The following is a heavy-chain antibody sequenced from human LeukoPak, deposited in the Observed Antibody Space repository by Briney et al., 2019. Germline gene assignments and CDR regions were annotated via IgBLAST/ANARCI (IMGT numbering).Heavy chain of an antibody. CDR1: GGSISSGGYY. D-gene: IGHD3-16*01. V-gene: IGHV4-31*02. Sequence: SETLSLTCTVSGGSISSGGYYWSWIRQHPGDGLEWIGYIYYSGSTYYNPSLKSRVTISIDASKNHFSLKLSSVTAADTAVYYCARAGGFFSPFGYWGQGTLVTVSS. CDR3: ARAGGFFSPFGY. J-gene: IGHJ4*02. CDR2: IYYSGST.